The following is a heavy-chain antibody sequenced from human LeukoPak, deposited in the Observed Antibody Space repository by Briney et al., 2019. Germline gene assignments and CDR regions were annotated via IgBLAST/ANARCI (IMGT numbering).Heavy chain of an antibody. Sequence: GGSLRLSCAASGFTFSSYGMSWVRQAPGKGLEWVSAISGSGGSTYYADSVKGRFTISRDNSKNTLYLQMNSLRAEDTAVYYCAKSILLWFGELWVPFDYWGQGTLVTVSS. CDR2: ISGSGGST. D-gene: IGHD3-10*01. J-gene: IGHJ4*02. V-gene: IGHV3-23*01. CDR3: AKSILLWFGELWVPFDY. CDR1: GFTFSSYG.